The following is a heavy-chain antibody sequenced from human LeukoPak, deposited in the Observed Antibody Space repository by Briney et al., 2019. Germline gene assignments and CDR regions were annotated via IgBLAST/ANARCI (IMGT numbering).Heavy chain of an antibody. V-gene: IGHV3-48*03. Sequence: GGSLRLSCAAFGFIFSNHEMNWVRQAPGKGLQWVSYISSTGRTIYYADSVKGRFTVSRDNAKNPLYLQMNSLRAVDTAVYYCARTLIAAVGASKNWLDPWGQGTLVTVSS. CDR2: ISSTGRTI. D-gene: IGHD6-13*01. CDR3: ARTLIAAVGASKNWLDP. CDR1: GFIFSNHE. J-gene: IGHJ5*02.